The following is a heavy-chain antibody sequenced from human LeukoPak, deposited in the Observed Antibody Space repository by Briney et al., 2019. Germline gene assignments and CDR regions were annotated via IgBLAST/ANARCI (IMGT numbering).Heavy chain of an antibody. CDR2: ISGSGGST. CDR3: AKDVLRFFDWSYGMDV. V-gene: IGHV3-23*01. Sequence: GGSLRLSCAASGFTFSSYAMSWVRQAPGKGLEWVSAISGSGGSTYYAGSVKGRFTISRDNSKNTLYLQMNSLRAEDTAIYYCAKDVLRFFDWSYGMDVWGQGTTVTVSS. CDR1: GFTFSSYA. J-gene: IGHJ6*02. D-gene: IGHD3-9*01.